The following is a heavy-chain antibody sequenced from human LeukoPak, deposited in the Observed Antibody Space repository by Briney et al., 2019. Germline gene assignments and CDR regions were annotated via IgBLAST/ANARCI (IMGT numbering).Heavy chain of an antibody. Sequence: PSETLSLTCGVYGGSFSGYYWSWIRQVPGKGLEWLGEINQSGRTNYNPSLKSRVTISVDTSKNQISLKLSFVAATDTAVYYCARGWFGFWHNGYADDNAFDVWGQGTMVTVSS. CDR3: ARGWFGFWHNGYADDNAFDV. V-gene: IGHV4-34*01. J-gene: IGHJ3*01. D-gene: IGHD2-2*01. CDR2: INQSGRT. CDR1: GGSFSGYY.